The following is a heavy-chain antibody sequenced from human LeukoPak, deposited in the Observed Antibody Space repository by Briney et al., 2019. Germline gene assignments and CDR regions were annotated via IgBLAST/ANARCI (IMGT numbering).Heavy chain of an antibody. CDR3: AKDHRAAYSSSWYDSVDP. Sequence: QPGGSLRLSCAASGFTFSSYAMSWVRQAPGKGLEWVSAISGCGGSTYYADSVKGRFTISRDNSENTLYLQMNSLRAEDTAVYYCAKDHRAAYSSSWYDSVDPWGQGTLVTVSS. D-gene: IGHD6-13*01. J-gene: IGHJ5*02. V-gene: IGHV3-23*01. CDR1: GFTFSSYA. CDR2: ISGCGGST.